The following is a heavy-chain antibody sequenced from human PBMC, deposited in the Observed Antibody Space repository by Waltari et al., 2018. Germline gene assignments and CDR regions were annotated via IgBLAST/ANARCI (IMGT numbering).Heavy chain of an antibody. CDR3: ARGGATSSGYYFDY. CDR1: GGSISSGGYS. V-gene: IGHV4-30-2*01. CDR2: IYHCGGT. J-gene: IGHJ4*02. Sequence: QLQLQESGSGLVKPSQTLSLTCAVSGGSISSGGYSWSWIRQPPGKGLEWIGYIYHCGGTYYTPSLKSRVTISVDRSRSQFSLKLSSVTAADTAVYYCARGGATSSGYYFDYWGQGTLVTVSS. D-gene: IGHD3-22*01.